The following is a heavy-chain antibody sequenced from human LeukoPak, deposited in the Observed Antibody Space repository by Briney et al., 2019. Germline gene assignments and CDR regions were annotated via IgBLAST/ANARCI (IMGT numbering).Heavy chain of an antibody. D-gene: IGHD5-24*01. Sequence: ASVKVSCKASGYTFTGYYIHWVRQAPGQGLEWMGWINPTSDGTKSAQKFEGRVTMTRDTSVSTAYMELNSLRSDDTVVYYCGREDGYNYLGYWGQGTLVTVSS. CDR1: GYTFTGYY. CDR2: INPTSDGT. V-gene: IGHV1-2*02. CDR3: GREDGYNYLGY. J-gene: IGHJ4*02.